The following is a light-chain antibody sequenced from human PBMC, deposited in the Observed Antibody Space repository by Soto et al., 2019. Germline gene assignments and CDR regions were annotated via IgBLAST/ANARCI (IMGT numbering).Light chain of an antibody. Sequence: EIVLTQSPGTLSLSPGERANLSCRASKSVSNNYLAWYQQKPCQAPRLLIYGASNRATGIPCRFSGSGSVIDFTLTISRLEPEDFAVYYCKQYGSSGTFGQGTKVEIK. CDR3: KQYGSSGT. CDR2: GAS. J-gene: IGKJ1*01. V-gene: IGKV3-20*01. CDR1: KSVSNNY.